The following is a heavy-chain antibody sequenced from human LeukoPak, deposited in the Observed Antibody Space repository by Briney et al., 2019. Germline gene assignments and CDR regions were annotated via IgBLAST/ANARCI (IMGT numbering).Heavy chain of an antibody. J-gene: IGHJ4*02. V-gene: IGHV3-21*01. CDR2: ISVRSNYI. Sequence: GGSLRLSCAAPGYTFSSFSINWVRQAPGKGREWVSSISVRSNYIYYADSVRGRFTISRDDARDSLYPQMNSLRAEDTAVYYCVRLRRNSDTSGYYYYYDFWGQGTLVTVSS. CDR1: GYTFSSFS. CDR3: VRLRRNSDTSGYYYYYDF. D-gene: IGHD3-22*01.